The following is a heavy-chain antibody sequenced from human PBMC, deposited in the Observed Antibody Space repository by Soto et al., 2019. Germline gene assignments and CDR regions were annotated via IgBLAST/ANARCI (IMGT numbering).Heavy chain of an antibody. V-gene: IGHV3-9*01. Sequence: GGSLRLSCAASGFTFDDYAMHWVRQAPGKGLEWVSGISWNSGSIGYADSVKGRFTISRDNAKNSLYLQMNSLRAEDTALYYCAKFSSRTAWGQGTLVTVSS. D-gene: IGHD2-2*01. CDR3: AKFSSRTA. J-gene: IGHJ5*02. CDR1: GFTFDDYA. CDR2: ISWNSGSI.